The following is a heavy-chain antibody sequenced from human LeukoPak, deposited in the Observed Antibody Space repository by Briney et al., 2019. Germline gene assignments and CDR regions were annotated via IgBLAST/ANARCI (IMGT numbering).Heavy chain of an antibody. CDR2: TNLHGTTV. CDR1: GLSFSNYW. CDR3: ASAYTYVRLGDH. J-gene: IGHJ4*02. Sequence: GGSLRLSCAVSGLSFSNYWMHWVRQAPGKGLVWVARTNLHGTTVDHADSVKGRFTISRDNAKNTLFLQMSSLRAEDTAVYYCASAYTYVRLGDHWGQGTLVTVSS. V-gene: IGHV3-74*01. D-gene: IGHD3-16*01.